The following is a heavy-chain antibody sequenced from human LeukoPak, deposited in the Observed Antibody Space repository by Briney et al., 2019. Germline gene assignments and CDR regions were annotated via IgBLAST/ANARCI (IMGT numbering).Heavy chain of an antibody. CDR1: EFSVGSNY. CDR2: IYSGGST. V-gene: IGHV3-53*01. CDR3: AKDQTPYY. Sequence: GGSLRLSCAASEFSVGSNYMTWVRQAPGKGLEWVSLIYSGGSTYYADSVKGRFTISRDNSKNTLHLQMNSLRAEDTAVYYCAKDQTPYYWGQGTLVTVSS. J-gene: IGHJ4*02.